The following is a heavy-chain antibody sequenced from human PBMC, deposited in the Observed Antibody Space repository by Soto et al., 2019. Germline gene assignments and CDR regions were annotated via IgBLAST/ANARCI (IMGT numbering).Heavy chain of an antibody. CDR1: GYTFTSYG. V-gene: IGHV1-18*01. J-gene: IGHJ4*02. CDR2: ISAYNGNR. CDR3: ARGNDYGDY. Sequence: GASVKVSFKASGYTFTSYGITWVRQAPGQGLEWMGWISAYNGNRNYAQKIQARVAMTTDTSTNTAYMELRSLRSDDTAVYYCARGNDYGDYWGQGTLVTVSS. D-gene: IGHD3-10*01.